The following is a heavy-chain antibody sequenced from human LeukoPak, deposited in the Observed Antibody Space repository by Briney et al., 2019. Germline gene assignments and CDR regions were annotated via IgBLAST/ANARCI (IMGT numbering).Heavy chain of an antibody. CDR3: VRGLTGYSYFFDY. V-gene: IGHV4-30-4*08. CDR1: GDSFSSANYY. Sequence: SETLSLTCTVSGDSFSSANYYWTWVRQSPGKGLEWIGYVYYDGSTYYHPSLQSRLAISVDTSKNQFSLNLTSVAAADTAVYYCVRGLTGYSYFFDYWGQGALVTVSS. J-gene: IGHJ4*02. CDR2: VYYDGST. D-gene: IGHD3-10*01.